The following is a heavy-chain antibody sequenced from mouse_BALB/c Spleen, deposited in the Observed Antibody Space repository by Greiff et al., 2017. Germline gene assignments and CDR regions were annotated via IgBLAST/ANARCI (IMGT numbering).Heavy chain of an antibody. V-gene: IGHV1-7*01. CDR1: GYTFTSYW. D-gene: IGHD2-4*01. Sequence: VQLQQSGAELAKPGASVKMSCKASGYTFTSYWMHWVKQRPGQGLEWIGYINPSTGYTEYNQKFKDKATLTADKSSSTAYMQLSSLTSEDSAVYYCARGITNYYAMDDWGQGTSVTVSS. CDR2: INPSTGYT. CDR3: ARGITNYYAMDD. J-gene: IGHJ4*01.